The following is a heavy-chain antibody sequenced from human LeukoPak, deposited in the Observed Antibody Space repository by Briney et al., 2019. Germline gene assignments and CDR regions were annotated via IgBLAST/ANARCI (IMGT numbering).Heavy chain of an antibody. J-gene: IGHJ4*02. Sequence: GASVKVSCKASGYTFTSYGISWVRQAPGQGLEWVGWINPNTGDTTYAQKFQGRVTLTGDTSITTAYMELSRLRSDDTAVYYCARDLFLAATGREGDDYWGQGTLVTVSS. CDR3: ARDLFLAATGREGDDY. CDR2: INPNTGDT. D-gene: IGHD6-13*01. CDR1: GYTFTSYG. V-gene: IGHV1-2*02.